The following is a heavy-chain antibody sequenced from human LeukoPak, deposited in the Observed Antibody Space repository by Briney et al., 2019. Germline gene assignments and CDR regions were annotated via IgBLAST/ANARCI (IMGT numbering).Heavy chain of an antibody. D-gene: IGHD3-10*01. CDR1: GYTLTTYG. Sequence: ASVKVSCKASGYTLTTYGISWVRQAPGQGLEWMGWISAYNGNTNYAQKLQGRVTMTTDTSTSTAYMELRSLRSDDTAVYYCARYAVRGGNTDYWGQGTLVTVSS. V-gene: IGHV1-18*01. J-gene: IGHJ4*02. CDR3: ARYAVRGGNTDY. CDR2: ISAYNGNT.